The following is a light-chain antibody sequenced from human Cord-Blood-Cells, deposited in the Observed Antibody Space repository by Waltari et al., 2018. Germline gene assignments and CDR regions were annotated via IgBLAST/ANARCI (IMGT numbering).Light chain of an antibody. Sequence: DIVMTQSPLSLPVTPGEPASISCRSSQSLLHSNGYNYLDWYLQKPGQSPPLLIYLGSNRASGVPDWFSGSGSGTDFTLKISRVEAEDVGVYYCMQALQTPRSFGQGTKLEIK. CDR1: QSLLHSNGYNY. CDR2: LGS. J-gene: IGKJ2*03. CDR3: MQALQTPRS. V-gene: IGKV2-28*01.